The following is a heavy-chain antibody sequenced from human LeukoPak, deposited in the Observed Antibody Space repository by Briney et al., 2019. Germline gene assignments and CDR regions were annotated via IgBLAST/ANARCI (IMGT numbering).Heavy chain of an antibody. CDR2: ISVSGRNKI. Sequence: PGGSLRLSCAASGFTLSNHEINWVRQAPGKGLEGVSYISVSGRNKIYYADSVKGRFTLSRDNAKTSLYLQINSLRAEHMAIYYCARETPNCGGDCFDYWGQGTLVTVSS. CDR3: ARETPNCGGDCFDY. CDR1: GFTLSNHE. V-gene: IGHV3-48*03. J-gene: IGHJ4*02. D-gene: IGHD2-21*02.